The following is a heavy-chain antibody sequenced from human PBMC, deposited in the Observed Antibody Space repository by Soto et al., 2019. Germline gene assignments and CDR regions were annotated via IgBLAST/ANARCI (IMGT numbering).Heavy chain of an antibody. CDR1: GGTFSSYA. Sequence: GASVKVSCKASGGTFSSYAISWVRQAPGQGLEWMGGIIPIFGTANYAQKFQGRVTITADESTSTAYMELSSLRSEDTAVYYCARGNFWSGYYPGAFDIWGQGTMVTVSS. D-gene: IGHD3-3*01. V-gene: IGHV1-69*13. CDR3: ARGNFWSGYYPGAFDI. J-gene: IGHJ3*02. CDR2: IIPIFGTA.